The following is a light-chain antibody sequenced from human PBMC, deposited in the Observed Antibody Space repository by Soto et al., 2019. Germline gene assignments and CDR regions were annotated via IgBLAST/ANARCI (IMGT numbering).Light chain of an antibody. CDR1: QNVGTS. J-gene: IGKJ2*01. CDR2: GAS. V-gene: IGKV3-15*01. Sequence: IILTQSPATLSVSPGEGASLSCRASQNVGTSLAWYQQKSGQAPRLLIYGASTRAAGVPARFSGSASGTNYTLTITSLQSEDFAFYYCQQYTNWPPFTFGQGTRLEIK. CDR3: QQYTNWPPFT.